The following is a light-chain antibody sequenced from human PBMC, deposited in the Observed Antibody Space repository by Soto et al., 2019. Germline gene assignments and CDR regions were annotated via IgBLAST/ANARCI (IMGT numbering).Light chain of an antibody. V-gene: IGLV2-14*03. Sequence: QSALTQPASVSGSPGQSITISCTGASSDVGGYNYVSWYQQHPGKAPKLIIYDVSYRPSGVSNRFSGSKSGNTASLTISELQAEDWVDYNGSAYISTNTPQVFGTGTKVTVL. CDR2: DVS. J-gene: IGLJ1*01. CDR1: SSDVGGYNY. CDR3: SAYISTNTPQV.